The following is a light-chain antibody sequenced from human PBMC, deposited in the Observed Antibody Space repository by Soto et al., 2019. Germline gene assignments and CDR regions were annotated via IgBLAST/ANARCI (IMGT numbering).Light chain of an antibody. CDR1: SSNIGNNY. CDR3: GTWDSSLSANV. Sequence: QSVLTQPPSVSAAPGQKVTISCSGSSSNIGNNYVSWYQQLPGTAPKLLIYDNNQRPSGIPDRFSASKSGTSATLGITGLQTGDDADYYCGTWDSSLSANVFGGGTKVTV. CDR2: DNN. J-gene: IGLJ1*01. V-gene: IGLV1-51*01.